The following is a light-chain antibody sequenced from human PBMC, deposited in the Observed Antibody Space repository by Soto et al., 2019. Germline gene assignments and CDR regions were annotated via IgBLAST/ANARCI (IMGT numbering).Light chain of an antibody. CDR1: QNVTTS. CDR2: DVS. CDR3: QQYDYSRT. V-gene: IGKV1-5*01. J-gene: IGKJ1*01. Sequence: DIQLTQSPSTLSASVGDRVTITCRASQNVTTSMAWYQHKPGRAPKLLIFDVSNLESGVPSRFSGGGSGTDFTLTISSLHSDDFATYYCQQYDYSRTFGRGTKVDLK.